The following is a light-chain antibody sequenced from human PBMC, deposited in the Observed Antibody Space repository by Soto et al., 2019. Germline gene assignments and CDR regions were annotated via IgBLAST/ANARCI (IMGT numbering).Light chain of an antibody. Sequence: DIQMTQSPSSVSASVGDRVTITCRASQGISSWLAWYQKKPGKVPKLLIYAASTLQSGVPSRFSGSGSGTDFTLTISSLQPEDVATYYCQKYNSAPRTFGQGTKVDIK. CDR2: AAS. CDR3: QKYNSAPRT. CDR1: QGISSW. J-gene: IGKJ1*01. V-gene: IGKV1-27*01.